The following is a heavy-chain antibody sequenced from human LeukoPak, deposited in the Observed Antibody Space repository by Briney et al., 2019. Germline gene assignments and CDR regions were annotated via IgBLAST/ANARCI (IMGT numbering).Heavy chain of an antibody. D-gene: IGHD2-15*01. CDR1: GGSLSSYY. J-gene: IGHJ4*02. CDR2: IYYSGST. V-gene: IGHV4-59*01. CDR3: ARDKFSSGGSLVFDY. Sequence: SETLSLTCTVSGGSLSSYYWSWIRQPPGKGLEWIGYIYYSGSTNYNPSLKSRVTISVDTSKNQFSLKLSSVTAADTAVYYCARDKFSSGGSLVFDYWGQGTLVTVSS.